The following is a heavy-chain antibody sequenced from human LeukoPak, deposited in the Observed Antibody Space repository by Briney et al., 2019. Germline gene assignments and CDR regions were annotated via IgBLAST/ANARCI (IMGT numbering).Heavy chain of an antibody. J-gene: IGHJ4*02. D-gene: IGHD4-17*01. CDR2: ISYDGSNK. CDR3: ARDSPPVTSDY. Sequence: GGSLRLSCAASGFTFSSYAMHWVRQAPGKGLEWVAVISYDGSNKYYADSVKGRFTISRDNSKNTLYLQMNSLRAEDTAVYYCARDSPPVTSDYGGQGTLVTVSS. CDR1: GFTFSSYA. V-gene: IGHV3-30-3*01.